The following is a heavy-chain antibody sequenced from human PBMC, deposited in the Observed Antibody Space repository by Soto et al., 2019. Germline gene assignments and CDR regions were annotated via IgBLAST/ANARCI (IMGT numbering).Heavy chain of an antibody. J-gene: IGHJ6*02. V-gene: IGHV3-33*01. Sequence: QVQLVESGGGVVQPGRSLRLSCVASGFTFSSYGMHWVRQAPDKGLEWVAVIWFDGRKTYYADSVKGRFTISRDNSKKTRYLQMTSLRVEDTAVYHFARDWEAMDVLGQGTTVTVSS. CDR3: ARDWEAMDV. CDR2: IWFDGRKT. D-gene: IGHD1-26*01. CDR1: GFTFSSYG.